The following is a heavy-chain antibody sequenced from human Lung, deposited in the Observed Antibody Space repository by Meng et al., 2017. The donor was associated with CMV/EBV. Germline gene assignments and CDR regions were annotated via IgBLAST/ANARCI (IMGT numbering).Heavy chain of an antibody. CDR1: GFTFRNYG. V-gene: IGHV3-30*03. J-gene: IGHJ6*02. Sequence: GESLKISCAASGFTFRNYGIHWVRQAPGKRLEWLAVISYDGSKEYYADSVKGRFTISRDNSKNTLELQMNSLRVEDTAVYFCARGLKAAAGTREYYYGMDVWGQGTAVTVSS. CDR2: ISYDGSKE. CDR3: ARGLKAAAGTREYYYGMDV. D-gene: IGHD6-13*01.